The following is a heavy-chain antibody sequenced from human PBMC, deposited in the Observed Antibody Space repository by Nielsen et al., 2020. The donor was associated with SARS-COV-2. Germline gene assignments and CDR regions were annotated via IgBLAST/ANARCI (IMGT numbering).Heavy chain of an antibody. D-gene: IGHD4-11*01. J-gene: IGHJ3*02. CDR2: ISGSGGST. V-gene: IGHV3-23*01. CDR1: GFAFSNFA. CDR3: AKYLRSDYRYWPFDI. Sequence: GESLKISCSASGFAFSNFAMNWVRQAPGKGLEWVSTISGSGGSTFYVGSVKGRFTISRDNPKNTLYLQMNSLRTEDTAAYYCAKYLRSDYRYWPFDIWGQGTMVTVSS.